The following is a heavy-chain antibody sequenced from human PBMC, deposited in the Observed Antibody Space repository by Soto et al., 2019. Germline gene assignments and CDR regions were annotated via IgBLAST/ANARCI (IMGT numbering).Heavy chain of an antibody. D-gene: IGHD3-3*01. Sequence: GGSLRLSCAASGFTFSSYAMSWVRQAPGKGLEWVSAISGSGGSTYYADSVKGRFTISRDNSKNTLYLQMNSLRAEDTAVYYCAKGPATIFGVALRFDSWGQGTLVTVSS. J-gene: IGHJ4*02. V-gene: IGHV3-23*01. CDR3: AKGPATIFGVALRFDS. CDR2: ISGSGGST. CDR1: GFTFSSYA.